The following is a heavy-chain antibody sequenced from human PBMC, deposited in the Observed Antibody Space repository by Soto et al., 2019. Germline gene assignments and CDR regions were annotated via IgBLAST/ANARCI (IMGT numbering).Heavy chain of an antibody. D-gene: IGHD3-16*02. V-gene: IGHV1-3*01. CDR1: GYTFTSYA. CDR3: ASAPAPGSHDYVWRSYRRSWFDT. J-gene: IGHJ5*02. Sequence: ASVKVSCKASGYTFTSYAMHWVRQAPGQRLEWMGWINAGNGNTKYSQKFQGRVTITRDTSASTAYMELSSLRSEDTAVYYCASAPAPGSHDYVWRSYRRSWFDTWGQGTLVTVSS. CDR2: INAGNGNT.